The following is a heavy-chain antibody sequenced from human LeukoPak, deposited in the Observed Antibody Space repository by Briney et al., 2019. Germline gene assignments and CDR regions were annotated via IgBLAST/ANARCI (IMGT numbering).Heavy chain of an antibody. CDR3: AMFLPRGYSYGTGAFDI. CDR2: IYYSGST. CDR1: GGSISSYY. J-gene: IGHJ3*02. D-gene: IGHD5-18*01. Sequence: PSETLSLTCTVSGGSISSYYWSWIRQPPGKGLEWIGYIYYSGSTNYNPSLKSRVTISVDTSKNQFSLKLSSVTAADTAVYYCAMFLPRGYSYGTGAFDIWGQGTMVTVSS. V-gene: IGHV4-59*01.